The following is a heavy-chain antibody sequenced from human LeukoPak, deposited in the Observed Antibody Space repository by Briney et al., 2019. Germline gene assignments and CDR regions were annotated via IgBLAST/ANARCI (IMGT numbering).Heavy chain of an antibody. CDR3: AKGDEWFGVYYFDY. CDR2: ISGNGGST. J-gene: IGHJ4*02. Sequence: GASLRLSCAASGFTFSSYAMSWVRQAPGKGLEWVSAISGNGGSTYYADSVKGRFTISRDNSKNTLYLQMNSLRAEDTAVYYCAKGDEWFGVYYFDYWGQRTLVTVSS. V-gene: IGHV3-23*01. D-gene: IGHD3-10*01. CDR1: GFTFSSYA.